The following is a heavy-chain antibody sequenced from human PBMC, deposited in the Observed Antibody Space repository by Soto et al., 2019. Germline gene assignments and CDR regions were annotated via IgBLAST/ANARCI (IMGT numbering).Heavy chain of an antibody. D-gene: IGHD3-10*01. CDR2: ISSSSSTI. Sequence: EVQLVESGGGLVQPGGSLRLSCAASGFTFSSYSMNWVRQAPGKGLEWVSYISSSSSTIYYADSVKGRFTISRDKAKHSLYLQMNSLRAEDTAVDYCALVRRVKGYYYYYYMDVWGKGTTVTVSS. V-gene: IGHV3-48*01. J-gene: IGHJ6*03. CDR1: GFTFSSYS. CDR3: ALVRRVKGYYYYYYMDV.